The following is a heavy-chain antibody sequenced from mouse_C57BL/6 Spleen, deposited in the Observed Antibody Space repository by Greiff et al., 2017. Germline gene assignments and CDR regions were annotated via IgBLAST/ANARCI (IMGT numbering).Heavy chain of an antibody. J-gene: IGHJ3*01. D-gene: IGHD2-12*01. CDR2: IDPSDSET. CDR3: AREDGHTTGFAY. V-gene: IGHV1-52*01. CDR1: GYTFTSYW. Sequence: QVQLQQPGAELVRPGSSVKLSCKASGYTFTSYWMHWVKQRPIQGLEWIGNIDPSDSETHYNQKFKDKATLTVDKSSSTAYMQLSSLTSEDSAVYYCAREDGHTTGFAYWGQGTLVTASA.